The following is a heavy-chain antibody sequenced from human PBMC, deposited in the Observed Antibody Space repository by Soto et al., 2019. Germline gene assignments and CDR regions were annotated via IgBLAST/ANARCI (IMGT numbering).Heavy chain of an antibody. D-gene: IGHD2-2*01. J-gene: IGHJ5*02. V-gene: IGHV4-59*01. CDR1: GGSISGYY. Sequence: SETLSLTCTASGGSISGYYWSWIRQPPGKGLEWIGYIFGTGSTNYNPSLKSRVTISADTSKNQFSLNLKVVTAADTAVYYCARKDSSSWSGNWFDPWGQGTLVTVSS. CDR2: IFGTGST. CDR3: ARKDSSSWSGNWFDP.